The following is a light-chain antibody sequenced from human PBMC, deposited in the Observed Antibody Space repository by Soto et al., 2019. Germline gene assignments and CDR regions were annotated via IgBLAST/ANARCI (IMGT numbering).Light chain of an antibody. J-gene: IGLJ1*01. Sequence: QSVLTQPASVSGSPGQSITFSCTGTSSDVSGHNYVSWYQQHPGKAPRLMIYEVSKRPSGVSNRFSGSKSGNTASLTISGLQAEDEADYYCGSYTSSRTLVFGTGTKVTVL. CDR1: SSDVSGHNY. CDR3: GSYTSSRTLV. CDR2: EVS. V-gene: IGLV2-14*01.